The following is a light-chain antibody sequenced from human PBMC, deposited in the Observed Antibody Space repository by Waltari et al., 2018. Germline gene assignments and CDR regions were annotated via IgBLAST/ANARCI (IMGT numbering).Light chain of an antibody. CDR3: LLYMGSGIWV. CDR2: KTN. CDR1: SGSLSSTSY. V-gene: IGLV8-61*01. J-gene: IGLJ3*02. Sequence: QTVVTQEPSLSVSPGGTVTLTCALSSGSLSSTSYASWYQQTPGQAPRPPVFKTNSHSSGVPDRFSGSLLGNKAALTITGAQADDESEYYCLLYMGSGIWVFGGGTKLTVL.